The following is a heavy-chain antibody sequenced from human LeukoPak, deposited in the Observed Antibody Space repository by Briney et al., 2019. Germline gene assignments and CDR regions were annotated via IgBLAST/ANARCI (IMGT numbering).Heavy chain of an antibody. V-gene: IGHV3-30*18. CDR1: GFTFTNYG. CDR3: AKDGANRGYFDG. CDR2: ISYDGSNK. Sequence: GGSLRLSCAASGFTFTNYGMHCVRGAPGRGLEWGAGISYDGSNKYYADSVRGGFTIYRENSKNTLYLQRNSLRAEDTAVYYGAKDGANRGYFDGWGQPTPVTAS. D-gene: IGHD2/OR15-2a*01. J-gene: IGHJ4*02.